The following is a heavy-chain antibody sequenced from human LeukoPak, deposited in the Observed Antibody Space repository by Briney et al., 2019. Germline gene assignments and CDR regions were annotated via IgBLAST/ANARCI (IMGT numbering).Heavy chain of an antibody. Sequence: AVKVSCKASGGTFSSYAISWVRQAPGQGLEWMGGIIPIFGTANYAQKFQGRVTITADKSTSTAYMELSSLRSEDTAVYYCARGVQLDRYYFDYWGQGTLVTVSS. CDR2: IIPIFGTA. V-gene: IGHV1-69*06. D-gene: IGHD1-1*01. CDR1: GGTFSSYA. CDR3: ARGVQLDRYYFDY. J-gene: IGHJ4*02.